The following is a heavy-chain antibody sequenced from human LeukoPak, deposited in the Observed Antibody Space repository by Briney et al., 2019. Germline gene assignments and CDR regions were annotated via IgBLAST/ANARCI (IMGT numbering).Heavy chain of an antibody. CDR2: ISSSGSAI. V-gene: IGHV3-48*01. CDR3: VRVKGSYFDY. D-gene: IGHD2-15*01. J-gene: IGHJ4*02. Sequence: GGSLRLSCAGSGFAFRSYGMNWVRQAPGKGLEWVSYISSSGSAIYYVDSVKGRFTVSRDNAKNSLFLQMNSPRAEDTAVYYCVRVKGSYFDYWGQGALVTVSS. CDR1: GFAFRSYG.